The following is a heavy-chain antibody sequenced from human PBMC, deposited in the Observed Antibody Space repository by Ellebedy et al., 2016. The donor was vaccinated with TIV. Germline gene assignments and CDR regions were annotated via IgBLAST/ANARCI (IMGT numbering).Heavy chain of an antibody. CDR3: ARGSRGAFDI. J-gene: IGHJ3*02. Sequence: SQTLSLTCAISGDSVSSNGAAWHWIRQSPSRGLEWLGRTYYRSKWYDGYAVSVKSRITIDPDTSKNQFSLHLNSLTPEDTALYYCARGSRGAFDIWGQGTMVTVSS. CDR2: TYYRSKWYD. CDR1: GDSVSSNGAA. V-gene: IGHV6-1*01.